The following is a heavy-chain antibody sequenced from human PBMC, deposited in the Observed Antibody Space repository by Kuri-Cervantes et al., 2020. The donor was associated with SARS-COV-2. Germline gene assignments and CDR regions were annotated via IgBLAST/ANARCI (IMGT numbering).Heavy chain of an antibody. Sequence: GGSLRLSCAASGFTFSSYWMHWVRQAPGKGLVWVSRINSDGSSTSYADSVKGRFTISRDNAKNTLYLQMNSLRAEDTAVYYCARGYCSSTSCPPYYYYGMDVWGQGTTVTVSS. CDR2: INSDGSST. CDR1: GFTFSSYW. D-gene: IGHD2-2*01. J-gene: IGHJ6*02. V-gene: IGHV3-74*01. CDR3: ARGYCSSTSCPPYYYYGMDV.